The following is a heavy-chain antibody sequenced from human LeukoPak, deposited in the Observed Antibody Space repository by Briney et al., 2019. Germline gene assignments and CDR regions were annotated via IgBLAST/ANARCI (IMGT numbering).Heavy chain of an antibody. J-gene: IGHJ6*03. Sequence: SETLSLTCTVSGGSISSYYWSWIRQPPGKGLEWIGYIYYSGSTNYNFSLKSRVTISVDTSKNQFSLKLSSVTAADTAVYYCARDFRETQRRSMRRYYYYYMDVWGKGTTVTVSS. V-gene: IGHV4-59*12. CDR2: IYYSGST. D-gene: IGHD3-10*01. CDR1: GGSISSYY. CDR3: ARDFRETQRRSMRRYYYYYMDV.